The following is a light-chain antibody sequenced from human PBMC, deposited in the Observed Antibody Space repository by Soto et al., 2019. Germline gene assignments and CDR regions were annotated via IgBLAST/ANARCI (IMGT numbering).Light chain of an antibody. V-gene: IGKV1-5*03. CDR1: QSISSW. J-gene: IGKJ1*01. CDR2: KAS. CDR3: QQYNSSPWT. Sequence: DIQMTQSPSTLSASVGDRVTITCRASQSISSWLAWYQQKPGKAPKLLIYKASSLESGVPSRFSGSGSGTDFTLTISSLQPDVFASYYCQQYNSSPWTFGQGTKVEIK.